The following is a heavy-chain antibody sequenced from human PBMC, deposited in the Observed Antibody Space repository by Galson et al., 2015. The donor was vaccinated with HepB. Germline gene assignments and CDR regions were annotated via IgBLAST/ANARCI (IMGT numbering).Heavy chain of an antibody. D-gene: IGHD3-16*02. CDR1: GGSLSCNSYY. CDR2: IYYSRRL. V-gene: IGHV4-39*01. Sequence: ETLYLTCTVPGGSLSCNSYYWGWLRQPPGKGLEWIGSIYYSRRLYYNPSLKSRVTIAVDTSKNQFSLTLGSVTAANTAVYYCATSQRVTFGGVSVPDYFDSWGQGTLGTASS. J-gene: IGHJ4*02. CDR3: ATSQRVTFGGVSVPDYFDS.